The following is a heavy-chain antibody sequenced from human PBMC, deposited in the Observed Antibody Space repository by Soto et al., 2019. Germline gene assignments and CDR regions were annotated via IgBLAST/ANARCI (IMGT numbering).Heavy chain of an antibody. CDR1: GGSISSGGYS. V-gene: IGHV4-30-2*01. CDR2: IYHSVTP. J-gene: IGHJ4*02. CDR3: ARGGAMATIPFDY. Sequence: PWETLSLTCAVSGGSISSGGYSWTWIRQPPGKGLEWIGYIYHSVTPYYNPSLKSRVTISIDTSKNQFSLKLNSVTAADTAVYYCARGGAMATIPFDYWGQGALVTVSS. D-gene: IGHD5-12*01.